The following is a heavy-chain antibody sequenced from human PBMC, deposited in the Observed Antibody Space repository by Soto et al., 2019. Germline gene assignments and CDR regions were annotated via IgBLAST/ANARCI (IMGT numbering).Heavy chain of an antibody. CDR2: IIPIFGTA. Sequence: QVQLVQSGAEVKKPGSSVKVSCKASGGTFSSYAISWVRQAPGQGLEWMGGIIPIFGTANYAQKFQGRVKXTXAXSXXTAYMQLTRLRSEDTAVYHCARPPTGCSGGGCPYYYYGMDVWGQGTTVTVPS. CDR3: ARPPTGCSGGGCPYYYYGMDV. V-gene: IGHV1-69*05. J-gene: IGHJ6*02. CDR1: GGTFSSYA. D-gene: IGHD2-15*01.